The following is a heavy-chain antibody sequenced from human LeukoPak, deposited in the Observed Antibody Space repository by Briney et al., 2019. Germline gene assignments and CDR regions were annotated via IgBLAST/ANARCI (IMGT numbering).Heavy chain of an antibody. CDR2: VSAYADNT. J-gene: IGHJ5*01. CDR3: AXDCIXCXXXDS. D-gene: IGHD1-14*01. Sequence: ASVKVSCKASGYNFFSYGITWVRQAPGQGLEWMGWVSAYADNTNYVQKFQGRVTMTTDTSTSTAYMELRSLRSDDPAVYYCAXDCIXCXXXDSWGXGTLVTVSS. V-gene: IGHV1-18*01. CDR1: GYNFFSYG.